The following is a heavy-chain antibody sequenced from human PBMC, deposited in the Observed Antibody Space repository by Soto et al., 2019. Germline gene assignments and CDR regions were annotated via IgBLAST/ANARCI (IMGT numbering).Heavy chain of an antibody. CDR2: IYYSGST. CDR1: GGSISSGDYY. D-gene: IGHD3-3*01. V-gene: IGHV4-30-4*01. CDR3: ARDKRITIFGVVIEGDPTDYYGMDV. Sequence: QVQPQESGPGLVKPSQTLSLTCTVSGGSISSGDYYWSWIRQPPGKGLEWIGYIYYSGSTYYNPSLKSRVTISVDTSKNQFSLKLSSVTAADTAVYYCARDKRITIFGVVIEGDPTDYYGMDVWGQGTTVTVSS. J-gene: IGHJ6*02.